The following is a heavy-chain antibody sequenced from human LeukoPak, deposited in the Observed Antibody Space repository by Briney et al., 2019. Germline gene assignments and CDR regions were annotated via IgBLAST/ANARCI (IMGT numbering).Heavy chain of an antibody. CDR3: AKASGYSYGYPFDY. CDR1: GFTFNSYG. CDR2: MWYDGSNK. Sequence: GGSLRLSCAASGFTFNSYGMHWVRQAPGKGLEWVAVMWYDGSNKYYADSVKGRFTISRDDSKNTLYLQMNSLRAEDTAVYYCAKASGYSYGYPFDYWGQGTLVTVSS. V-gene: IGHV3-33*03. J-gene: IGHJ4*02. D-gene: IGHD5-18*01.